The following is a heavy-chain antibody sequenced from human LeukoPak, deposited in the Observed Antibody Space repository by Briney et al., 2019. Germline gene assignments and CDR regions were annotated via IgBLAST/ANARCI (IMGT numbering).Heavy chain of an antibody. J-gene: IGHJ4*02. Sequence: GGSLRLSCAASGFTFSSYEMNWVRQAPGKGLEWVGRIKSKSYGATTDYAAPVKGRFTISRDDSKNTLYLQMNSLKTEDTAVYYCATDNGGESGFDYWGQGTLVTVSS. CDR2: IKSKSYGATT. CDR3: ATDNGGESGFDY. CDR1: GFTFSSYE. V-gene: IGHV3-15*05. D-gene: IGHD2-8*01.